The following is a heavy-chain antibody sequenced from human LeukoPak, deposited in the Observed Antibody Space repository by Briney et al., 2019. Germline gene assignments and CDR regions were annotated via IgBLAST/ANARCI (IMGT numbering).Heavy chain of an antibody. Sequence: PGGSLRLSCAASGFTFSSFALSWVRQAPGKGLEWLSTISGGSDNTYYADSVKGRFTISRDNSKNTLFLQMDSLRAEDSAIYYCANLVSTGGGYWGQGTLVTVSS. D-gene: IGHD5/OR15-5a*01. V-gene: IGHV3-23*01. CDR1: GFTFSSFA. CDR2: ISGGSDNT. CDR3: ANLVSTGGGY. J-gene: IGHJ4*02.